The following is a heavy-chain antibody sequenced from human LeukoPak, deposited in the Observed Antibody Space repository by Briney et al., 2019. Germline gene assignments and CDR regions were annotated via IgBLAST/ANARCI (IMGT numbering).Heavy chain of an antibody. J-gene: IGHJ5*02. CDR1: SDSISSTSGTYF. Sequence: PSQTLSLTCRVSSDSISSTSGTYFWGWIRQPAGKGLEWIGRINTSGSTNYNPSLKSRVTMSVDTSKNQFSLKVTSVTAADTAVYYCARYRLGWFDPWGQGTLVTVSS. CDR2: INTSGST. V-gene: IGHV4-61*02. D-gene: IGHD1-1*01. CDR3: ARYRLGWFDP.